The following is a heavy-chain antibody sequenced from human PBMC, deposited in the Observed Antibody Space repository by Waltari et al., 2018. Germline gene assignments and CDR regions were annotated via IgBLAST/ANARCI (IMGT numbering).Heavy chain of an antibody. V-gene: IGHV4-4*02. CDR1: GGSISSSNW. D-gene: IGHD1-26*01. Sequence: QVQLQESGPGLVKPSGTLSLTCAVSGGSISSSNWWTWVRQPPGKGLEWSGEIGHNGNTNYNPSLKSRVTMSVDKSKNQFSLKLRSVTAADTAIYYCARIILGATDDYSYAMDVWGQGITVTVSS. J-gene: IGHJ6*02. CDR3: ARIILGATDDYSYAMDV. CDR2: IGHNGNT.